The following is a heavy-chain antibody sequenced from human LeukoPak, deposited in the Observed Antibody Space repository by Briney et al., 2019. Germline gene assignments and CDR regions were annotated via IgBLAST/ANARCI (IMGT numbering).Heavy chain of an antibody. Sequence: ASVKVSCKASGGTFSSYAISWVRQAPGQGLEWMGWISAYNANTNYAQNLQGRVTMTTDTSTNTAYMELRSLRSDDTAVYYCARDGSRSWFDPWGQGTLVTVSS. J-gene: IGHJ5*02. CDR3: ARDGSRSWFDP. D-gene: IGHD1-26*01. V-gene: IGHV1-18*01. CDR2: ISAYNANT. CDR1: GGTFSSYA.